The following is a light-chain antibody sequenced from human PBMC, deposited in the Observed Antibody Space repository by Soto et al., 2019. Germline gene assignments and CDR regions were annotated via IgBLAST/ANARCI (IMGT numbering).Light chain of an antibody. CDR1: QAIRNN. CDR2: AAS. Sequence: EIQMTQSPASLSASVGDRVTITCRATQAIRNNLNWYQQKPGKAPKVLISAASTLQSGVPSRFSGSGSATEFTLTITSLQPEDFATYHCQQSNTIPYTFGQGTKLEIK. J-gene: IGKJ2*01. CDR3: QQSNTIPYT. V-gene: IGKV1-39*01.